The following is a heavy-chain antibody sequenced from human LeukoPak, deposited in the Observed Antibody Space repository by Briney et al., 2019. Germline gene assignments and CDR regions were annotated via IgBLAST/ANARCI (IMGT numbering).Heavy chain of an antibody. CDR2: ISGSGGTT. CDR1: GFTFSNYA. V-gene: IGHV3-23*01. J-gene: IGHJ4*02. D-gene: IGHD6-13*01. Sequence: PGGSLRLSCADSGFTFSNYAMSWVRQAPGKGLEWVSAISGSGGTTYYADSVRGRFTISRDNSKNTLYLQMNSLRAEDTAVYYCAKDQKSIAATGYDYWGQGTRVTVSS. CDR3: AKDQKSIAATGYDY.